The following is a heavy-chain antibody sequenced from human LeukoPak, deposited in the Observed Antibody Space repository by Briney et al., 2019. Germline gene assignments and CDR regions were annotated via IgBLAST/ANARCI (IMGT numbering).Heavy chain of an antibody. D-gene: IGHD3-22*01. CDR1: GYTFTGYY. J-gene: IGHJ4*02. CDR2: INPKSRGT. Sequence: ASVKVSCKASGYTFTGYYMHWVRQAPGQGLEWMGWINPKSRGTDYAQKFRGRVTLTRDKPISTVYMELNALRSDDTAVYYRARGASLTYYYDSSGFFSFDYWGQGTLVTVSS. V-gene: IGHV1-2*02. CDR3: ARGASLTYYYDSSGFFSFDY.